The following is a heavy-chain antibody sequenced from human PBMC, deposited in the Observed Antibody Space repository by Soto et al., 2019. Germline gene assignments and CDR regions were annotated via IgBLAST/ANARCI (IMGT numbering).Heavy chain of an antibody. CDR3: ATSRNYYGSGSYTQIYYYYYGMDV. Sequence: GESLKISCKGSGYSFTSYWISWVRQMPGKGLEWMGRIDPSDSYTNYSPSFQGHVTISADKSISTAYLQWSSLKASDTAMYYCATSRNYYGSGSYTQIYYYYYGMDVWGQGTTVTVSS. J-gene: IGHJ6*02. D-gene: IGHD3-10*01. V-gene: IGHV5-10-1*01. CDR1: GYSFTSYW. CDR2: IDPSDSYT.